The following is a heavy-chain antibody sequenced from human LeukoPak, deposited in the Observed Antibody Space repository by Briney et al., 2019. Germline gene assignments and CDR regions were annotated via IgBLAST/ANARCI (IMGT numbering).Heavy chain of an antibody. J-gene: IGHJ4*02. CDR2: SYTSGNT. D-gene: IGHD7-27*01. CDR1: GGSISSSNYY. V-gene: IGHV4-39*07. CDR3: ARQNSTWGRYRDY. Sequence: PSETLSLTCTVSGGSISSSNYYWVWIRQPPGKGLEWIVRSYTSGNTNYNPSLNSPVTMSLNTSKSQFSLNLTSLTDSDTAGYYCARQNSTWGRYRDYWGQGTLVTVSS.